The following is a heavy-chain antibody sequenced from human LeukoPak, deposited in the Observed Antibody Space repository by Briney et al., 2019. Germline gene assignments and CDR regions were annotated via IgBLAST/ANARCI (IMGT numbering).Heavy chain of an antibody. CDR3: ASTLYSGTYSYTH. Sequence: SETLSLTCTVSGGSINTYYWSWIRQPAGKGLEWIGRIYTSGGTNYNPSLKSRVTTSVDTSNNQFSLKLNSVTAADTAVYYCASTLYSGTYSYTHWGQGTLVTVSS. D-gene: IGHD1-26*01. J-gene: IGHJ4*02. CDR2: IYTSGGT. CDR1: GGSINTYY. V-gene: IGHV4-4*07.